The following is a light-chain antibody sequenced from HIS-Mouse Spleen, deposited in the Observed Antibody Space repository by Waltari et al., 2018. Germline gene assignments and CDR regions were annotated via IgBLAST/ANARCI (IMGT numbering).Light chain of an antibody. CDR2: SNN. CDR1: SSNIGSNT. J-gene: IGLJ3*02. CDR3: AAWDDSLNGWV. Sequence: QSVLTQPPSASGTPGQRVTISCSGSSSNIGSNTVNWYQQLPGTAPKLLIYSNNELPSGVPDRFSGSKSGTSASLAISGLQSEEEADYYCAAWDDSLNGWVFGGGTKLTVL. V-gene: IGLV1-44*01.